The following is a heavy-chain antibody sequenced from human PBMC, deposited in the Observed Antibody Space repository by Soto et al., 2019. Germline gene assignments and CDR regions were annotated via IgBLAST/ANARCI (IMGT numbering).Heavy chain of an antibody. V-gene: IGHV1-18*01. CDR1: VYTFSSRG. J-gene: IGHJ4*02. D-gene: IGHD1-26*01. CDR3: ARGGPGAPFDY. Sequence: RVSDKAVVYTFSSRGTSCQRQAPGQGLEWMGWISANNGNTNYAQKVQGRVTMTTDTSTSTAYMELRSLRSDDTAMYYCARGGPGAPFDYWGQGTPVTVSS. CDR2: ISANNGNT.